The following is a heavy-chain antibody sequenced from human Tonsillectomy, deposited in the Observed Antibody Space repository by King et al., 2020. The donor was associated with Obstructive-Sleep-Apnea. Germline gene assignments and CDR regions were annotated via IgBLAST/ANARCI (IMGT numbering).Heavy chain of an antibody. D-gene: IGHD1-26*01. V-gene: IGHV3-30-3*01. CDR2: IVYGGNNQ. J-gene: IGHJ4*02. CDR1: GFTFSTYS. CDR3: AREDRVGATYFLDY. Sequence: VQLVESGGGVVQPGRSLRLSCAASGFTFSTYSMHWVRQAPGKGLEWVAVIVYGGNNQYYAESVKGRFTISRDNSKNTLFLQMNSLRSEDTAVYYCAREDRVGATYFLDYWGQGTLVTVSS.